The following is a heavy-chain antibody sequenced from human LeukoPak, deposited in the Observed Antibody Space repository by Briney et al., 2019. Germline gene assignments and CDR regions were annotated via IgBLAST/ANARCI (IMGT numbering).Heavy chain of an antibody. CDR3: ARNDLYDSSAGAFDI. CDR2: IYYSGST. D-gene: IGHD3-22*01. CDR1: GGSISSGGYY. Sequence: PSQTLSLTCTVSGGSISSGGYYWSWIRQHPGKGLEWIGYIYYSGSTYYNPSLKSRVTISVDTSKNQFSLKLSSVTAADTAVYYCARNDLYDSSAGAFDIWGQGTMVTVSS. J-gene: IGHJ3*02. V-gene: IGHV4-31*03.